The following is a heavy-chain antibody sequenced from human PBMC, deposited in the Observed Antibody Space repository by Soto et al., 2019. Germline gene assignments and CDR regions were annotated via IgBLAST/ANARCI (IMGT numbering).Heavy chain of an antibody. D-gene: IGHD6-19*01. CDR1: GFPFSSYG. Sequence: QVQLVESGGGVVQPGRSLRLSCVASGFPFSSYGMHWVRQAPGKGLEWVAVIWYDGSNKYYADSVKGRFIISRDNSRNTLYLQMNSLRAEDTAVYYCARSGGWGQGPLVTVSS. V-gene: IGHV3-33*01. J-gene: IGHJ4*02. CDR3: ARSGG. CDR2: IWYDGSNK.